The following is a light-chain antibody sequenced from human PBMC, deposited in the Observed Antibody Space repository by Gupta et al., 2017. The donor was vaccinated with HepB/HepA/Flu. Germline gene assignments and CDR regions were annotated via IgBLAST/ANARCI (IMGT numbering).Light chain of an antibody. V-gene: IGKV3-11*01. CDR3: QQRSGWPPT. CDR2: DAS. Sequence: EIMLTQSPASLSLSPGERATLSCGASQSVSTYLAWYQQKPGQAPRLLIYDASKRATGTPARFSGSGSGTDFTLTISTLEPEDFAVYYCQQRSGWPPTFGGGSKVEIK. J-gene: IGKJ4*01. CDR1: QSVSTY.